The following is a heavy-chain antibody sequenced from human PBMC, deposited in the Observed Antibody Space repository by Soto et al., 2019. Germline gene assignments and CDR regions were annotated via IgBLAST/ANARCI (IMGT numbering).Heavy chain of an antibody. CDR1: GGSFSGYY. Sequence: SETLSLTCAVYGGSFSGYYWSWIRQPPGKGLEWIGEINHSGSTNYNPSLKSRFTISVDTSKNQFSLKLSSVTAADTAVYYCATRGGYGGNFDYWGQGILVTVSS. V-gene: IGHV4-34*01. J-gene: IGHJ4*02. CDR2: INHSGST. CDR3: ATRGGYGGNFDY. D-gene: IGHD4-17*01.